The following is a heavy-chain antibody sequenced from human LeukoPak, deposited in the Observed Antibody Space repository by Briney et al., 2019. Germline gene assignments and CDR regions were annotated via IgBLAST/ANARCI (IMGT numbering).Heavy chain of an antibody. CDR2: IYYSGST. V-gene: IGHV4-59*01. D-gene: IGHD3-22*01. Sequence: PSETLSLTCTVSGGSISSYYWSWIRQPPGKGLEWIGYIYYSGSTNYNPSLKSRVTISVDTSKNQFSLKLSSVTAADTAVYYCAREHYDSSGYRVDYWGQGTLVTVSS. CDR3: AREHYDSSGYRVDY. CDR1: GGSISSYY. J-gene: IGHJ4*02.